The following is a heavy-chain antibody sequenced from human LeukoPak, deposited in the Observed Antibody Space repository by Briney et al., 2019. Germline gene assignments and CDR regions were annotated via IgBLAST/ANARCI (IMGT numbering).Heavy chain of an antibody. Sequence: GGSLRLSCAAPGFTFSSYGMHWVRQAPGKGLEWVAVISYDGSNKYYADSVKGRFTISRDNSKNTLYLQMNSLRAEDTAVYYCAKSRCSTSCYGIDYFDYWGQGTLVTVSS. J-gene: IGHJ4*02. CDR1: GFTFSSYG. CDR2: ISYDGSNK. CDR3: AKSRCSTSCYGIDYFDY. V-gene: IGHV3-30*18. D-gene: IGHD2-2*01.